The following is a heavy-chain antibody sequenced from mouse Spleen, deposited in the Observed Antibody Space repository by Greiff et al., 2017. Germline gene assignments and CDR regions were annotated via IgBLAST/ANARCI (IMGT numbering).Heavy chain of an antibody. D-gene: IGHD1-1*01. CDR2: IWGDGST. V-gene: IGHV2-6-7*02. CDR1: GFSLTGYG. Sequence: VKLLESGPGLVAPSQSLSITCTVSGFSLTGYGVNWVRQPPGKGLEWLGMIWGDGSTDYNSALKSRLSISKDNYKSQVFLKMNSLQTDDTARYYCAREGGSSYVGAMDYWGQGTSVTVSS. J-gene: IGHJ4*01. CDR3: AREGGSSYVGAMDY.